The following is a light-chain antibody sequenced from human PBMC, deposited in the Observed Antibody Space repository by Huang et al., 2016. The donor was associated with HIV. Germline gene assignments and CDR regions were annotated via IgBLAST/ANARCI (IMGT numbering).Light chain of an antibody. V-gene: IGKV3-15*01. CDR1: QSVSSN. CDR2: GAS. CDR3: QQYNNWPKVFT. Sequence: EIVMTQSPATLSVSPGERATLSCSASQSVSSNLAWYQQNPGQAPRLLIYGASTRATGGPARFSGSGSGTEFTLTISSLQSEDFAVYYCQQYNNWPKVFTFGPGTKVDIK. J-gene: IGKJ3*01.